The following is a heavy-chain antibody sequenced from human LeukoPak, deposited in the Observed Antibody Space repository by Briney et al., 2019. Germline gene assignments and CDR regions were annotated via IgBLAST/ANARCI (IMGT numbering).Heavy chain of an antibody. V-gene: IGHV3-21*01. CDR2: ISSSSSYI. D-gene: IGHD5-18*01. Sequence: GGSLRLSCAAPGFTFSSYSMNWVRQAPGKGLEWVSSISSSSSYIYYADSVKGRFTISRDNAKKSLYLQMNSLRAEDTAVYYCARDVEQLWSSDYWGQGTLVTVSS. J-gene: IGHJ4*02. CDR3: ARDVEQLWSSDY. CDR1: GFTFSSYS.